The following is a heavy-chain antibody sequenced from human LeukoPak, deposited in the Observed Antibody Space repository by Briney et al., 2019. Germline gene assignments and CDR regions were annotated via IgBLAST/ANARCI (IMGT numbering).Heavy chain of an antibody. D-gene: IGHD4-11*01. V-gene: IGHV3-66*02. CDR3: ARVSSYSPYFDY. CDR1: GFTFSSYA. J-gene: IGHJ4*02. CDR2: IYSGGST. Sequence: GGSLRLSCAASGFTFSSYAMHWVRQAPGKGLEWVSVIYSGGSTYYADSVKGRFTISRDNSKNTLYLQMNSLRAEDTAVYYCARVSSYSPYFDYWGQGTLVTVSS.